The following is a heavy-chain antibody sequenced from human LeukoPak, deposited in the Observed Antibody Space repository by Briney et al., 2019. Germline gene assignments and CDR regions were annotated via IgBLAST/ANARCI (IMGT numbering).Heavy chain of an antibody. CDR2: IKQDGSEK. D-gene: IGHD3-22*01. J-gene: IGHJ4*02. Sequence: GGSLRLSCAASGFTFRSYWMSWARQAPGKGLEWVANIKQDGSEKYYVDSVKGRFTISRDNAKNSLYLQMNGLRAEDTAMYYCARDCGYYRFDFWGQGILVTVSS. CDR3: ARDCGYYRFDF. CDR1: GFTFRSYW. V-gene: IGHV3-7*01.